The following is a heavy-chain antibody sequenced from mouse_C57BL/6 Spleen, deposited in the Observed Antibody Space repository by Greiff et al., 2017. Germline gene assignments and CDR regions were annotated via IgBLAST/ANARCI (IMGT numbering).Heavy chain of an antibody. Sequence: VQLQQPGAELVKPGASVKLSCTASGYTFTSYWMQWVKQRPGQGLEWIGEIDPSDSYTNYNQQFKGKATLTVDTSSSTAYMQLSSLTSEDSAVYYCDANSQRGVGFDYWGQGTTLTVSS. CDR3: DANSQRGVGFDY. J-gene: IGHJ2*01. CDR2: IDPSDSYT. CDR1: GYTFTSYW. D-gene: IGHD1-1*01. V-gene: IGHV1-50*01.